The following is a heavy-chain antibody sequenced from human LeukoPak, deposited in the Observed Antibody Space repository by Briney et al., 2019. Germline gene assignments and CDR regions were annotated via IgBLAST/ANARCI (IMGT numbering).Heavy chain of an antibody. CDR3: AKEWTTVVTPDY. V-gene: IGHV3-30*18. CDR1: GFTFSSYG. D-gene: IGHD4-23*01. CDR2: ISYDGSNK. Sequence: GRSLRLSCAASGFTFSSYGMHWVRQAPGKGLEWVAVISYDGSNKYYADSVKGRFTISRDNSKNTLYLQMNSLRAEDTAVYYCAKEWTTVVTPDYWGQGTLVTVSS. J-gene: IGHJ4*02.